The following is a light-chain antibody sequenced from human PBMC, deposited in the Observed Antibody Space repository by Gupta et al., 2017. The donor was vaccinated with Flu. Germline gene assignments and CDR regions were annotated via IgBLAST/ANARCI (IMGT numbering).Light chain of an antibody. CDR3: QQDGDSPLYI. CDR2: GAS. V-gene: IGKV3-20*01. J-gene: IGKJ2*01. CDR1: HSVRSSY. Sequence: EIVLTQSPHTLSLYPGERATLSCRASHSVRSSYLGWYQQKRGQAPRLIIYGASSRDPGIPDRFSGSGYGKDLTLTISRREPEDFAGYYCQQDGDSPLYIFGQGTKLEIK.